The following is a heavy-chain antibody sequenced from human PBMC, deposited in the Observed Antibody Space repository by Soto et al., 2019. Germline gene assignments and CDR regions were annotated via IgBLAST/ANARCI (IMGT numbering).Heavy chain of an antibody. Sequence: SETLSLTWTVSGGSISSGGYYWSWIRQHPGKGLEWIGYIYYSGSTYYNPSLKSRVTISVDTSKNQFSLKLSSVTAADTAVYYCARDRGDCSGGSCPYYYYYGMDVCGQGTTVTVSS. D-gene: IGHD2-15*01. CDR1: GGSISSGGYY. CDR3: ARDRGDCSGGSCPYYYYYGMDV. V-gene: IGHV4-31*02. CDR2: IYYSGST. J-gene: IGHJ6*02.